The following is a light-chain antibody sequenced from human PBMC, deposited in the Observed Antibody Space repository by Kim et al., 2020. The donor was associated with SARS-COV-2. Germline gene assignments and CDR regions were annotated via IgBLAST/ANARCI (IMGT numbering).Light chain of an antibody. V-gene: IGLV1-44*01. Sequence: ELTQPPSASGTPGLRVTISCSGSTSNIGDNYVCWYQQLPGTAPKLLIHTDNQRPSRVPDRFSGSKSGTSASLAITGLQSGDEADYYCAAWDDSVNGWVFGGGTKVTVL. CDR3: AAWDDSVNGWV. CDR2: TDN. J-gene: IGLJ3*02. CDR1: TSNIGDNY.